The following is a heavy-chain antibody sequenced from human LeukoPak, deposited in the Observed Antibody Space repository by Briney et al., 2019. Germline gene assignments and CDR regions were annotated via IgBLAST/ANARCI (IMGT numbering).Heavy chain of an antibody. CDR1: GVSVSHEY. V-gene: IGHV4-4*07. Sequence: SETLSLTCTVSGVSVSHEYWTWIRQPAGKGLEWIGRVYPGGANNYNFLLKSRVTMSLDASKNQFSLSLTSLTAPDTAVYYCATYGTGSFSPYFDPWGQGTLVTVSS. CDR2: VYPGGAN. CDR3: ATYGTGSFSPYFDP. D-gene: IGHD3-10*01. J-gene: IGHJ5*02.